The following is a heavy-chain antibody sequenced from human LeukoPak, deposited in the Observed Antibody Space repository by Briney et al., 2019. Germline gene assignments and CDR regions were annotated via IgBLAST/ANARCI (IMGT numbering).Heavy chain of an antibody. CDR3: ARPSYSGSGAYYINFFDP. D-gene: IGHD3-10*01. CDR1: GGSISSSSRF. Sequence: SETLSLTCTVSGGSISSSSRFWGWIRQTPGKGLEWIGRLYYSGPAYYNPSLESRVTMSVGPSKNQFSLRLSSVTAADTAVYYCARPSYSGSGAYYINFFDPWGRGALVTVSS. J-gene: IGHJ5*02. V-gene: IGHV4-39*01. CDR2: LYYSGPA.